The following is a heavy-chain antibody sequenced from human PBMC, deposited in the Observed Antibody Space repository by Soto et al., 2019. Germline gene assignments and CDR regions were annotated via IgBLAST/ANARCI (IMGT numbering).Heavy chain of an antibody. J-gene: IGHJ4*02. Sequence: SETLSLSCAVYGGSFSGYYWSWIRQPPGKGLEWIGEINHSGSTNYNPSLKSRVTISVDTSKNQFSLKLSSVTAADTAVYYCARALYDSRNFWGQGTLVTVS. CDR2: INHSGST. CDR1: GGSFSGYY. CDR3: ARALYDSRNF. V-gene: IGHV4-34*01. D-gene: IGHD3-22*01.